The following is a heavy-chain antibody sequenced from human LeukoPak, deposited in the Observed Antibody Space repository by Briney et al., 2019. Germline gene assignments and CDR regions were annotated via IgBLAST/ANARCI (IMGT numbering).Heavy chain of an antibody. Sequence: GGSLRLSCAASGFTFSSNAMSWVRQAPGKGLEWVSAISGSGGSTYYADSVKGRFTISRDNSKNTLYLQMNSLRAEDTAVYYCAKVPQGNYYDSSDYYWAYFDYWGQGTLVTVSS. J-gene: IGHJ4*02. CDR1: GFTFSSNA. D-gene: IGHD3-22*01. CDR2: ISGSGGST. CDR3: AKVPQGNYYDSSDYYWAYFDY. V-gene: IGHV3-23*01.